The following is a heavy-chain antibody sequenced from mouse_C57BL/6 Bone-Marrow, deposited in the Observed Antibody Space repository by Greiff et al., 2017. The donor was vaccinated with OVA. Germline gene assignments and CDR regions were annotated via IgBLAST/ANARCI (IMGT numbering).Heavy chain of an antibody. CDR2: IYPGDGDT. CDR3: AGWDYYGSSYGFAY. J-gene: IGHJ3*01. D-gene: IGHD1-1*01. V-gene: IGHV1-80*01. CDR1: GYAFSSYW. Sequence: QVQLKESGAELVKPGASVKISCKASGYAFSSYWMNWVKQRPGKGLEWIGQIYPGDGDTNYNGKFKGKAKLTADKSSSTAYMQLSSLTSEDAAVYFCAGWDYYGSSYGFAYWGQGTLVTVSA.